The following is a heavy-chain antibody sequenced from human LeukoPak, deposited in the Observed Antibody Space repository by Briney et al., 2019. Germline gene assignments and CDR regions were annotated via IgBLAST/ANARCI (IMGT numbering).Heavy chain of an antibody. V-gene: IGHV4-34*01. Sequence: SETLSLTCAVYGGSFSGYYWSWIRQPPGKGLESIGEINHSGSTNYNPSLKSRVTISVDTSKNQFSLKLSSVTAADTAVYYCARDFCSGGSCYPDAFDIWGQGTMVTVSS. D-gene: IGHD2-15*01. CDR1: GGSFSGYY. CDR3: ARDFCSGGSCYPDAFDI. CDR2: INHSGST. J-gene: IGHJ3*02.